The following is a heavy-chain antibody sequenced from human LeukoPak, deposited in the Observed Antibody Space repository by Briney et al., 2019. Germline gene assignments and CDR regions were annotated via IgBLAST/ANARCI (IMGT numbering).Heavy chain of an antibody. Sequence: LSLTCTVSGGSISSSSYYWGWIRQAPGKGLEWVSYISSSGSTIYYADSVKGRFTISRDNAKNSLYLQMNSLRAEDTAVYYCARGNSYYYDSSGYSNWFDPWGQGTLVTVSS. D-gene: IGHD3-22*01. CDR3: ARGNSYYYDSSGYSNWFDP. CDR2: ISSSGSTI. J-gene: IGHJ5*02. V-gene: IGHV3-11*04. CDR1: GGSISSSSYY.